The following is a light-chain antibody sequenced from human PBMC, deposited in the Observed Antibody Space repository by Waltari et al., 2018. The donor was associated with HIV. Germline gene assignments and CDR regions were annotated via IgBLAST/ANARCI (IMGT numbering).Light chain of an antibody. CDR1: SSTIGTYT. CDR2: SHN. Sequence: QSVLTQPPSASGTPGQRVTISCSGSSSTIGTYTVNWYRQLPGTAPKLLIFSHNQRPSGVPDRFSGSKSGTSASLAISGLQSEDEADYYCAAWDGSLNGVLFGGGTKLTVL. J-gene: IGLJ2*01. CDR3: AAWDGSLNGVL. V-gene: IGLV1-44*01.